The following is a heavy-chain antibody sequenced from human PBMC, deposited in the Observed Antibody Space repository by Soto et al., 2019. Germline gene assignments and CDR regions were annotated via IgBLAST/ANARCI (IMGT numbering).Heavy chain of an antibody. Sequence: GGSLRLSCAASGFTFSSYAMHWVRQAPGKGLEWVAVISYDGSNKYYADSVKGRFTISRDNSKNTLYLQMNSLRAEDTAVYYCARESLIAAAGAYYYYYGMDVWGQGTTVTVSS. CDR3: ARESLIAAAGAYYYYYGMDV. J-gene: IGHJ6*02. CDR2: ISYDGSNK. CDR1: GFTFSSYA. V-gene: IGHV3-30-3*01. D-gene: IGHD6-13*01.